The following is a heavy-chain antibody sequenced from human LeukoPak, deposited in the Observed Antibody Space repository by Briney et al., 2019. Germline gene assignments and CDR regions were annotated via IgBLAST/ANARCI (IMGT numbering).Heavy chain of an antibody. D-gene: IGHD3-22*01. CDR1: GGSISSYY. CDR3: ARTRSYYYDFVY. V-gene: IGHV4-59*01. J-gene: IGHJ4*02. Sequence: PSETLSLTCTVSGGSISSYYWSWIRQPPGKGLEWIGYIYYSGSTNYNPSLKSRVTISVDTSKNQFSLKLSSVTAADTAVYYCARTRSYYYDFVYWGQGTLVTVSS. CDR2: IYYSGST.